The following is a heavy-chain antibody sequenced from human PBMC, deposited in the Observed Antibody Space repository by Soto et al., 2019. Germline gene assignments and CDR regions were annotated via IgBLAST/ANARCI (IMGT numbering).Heavy chain of an antibody. CDR1: GFTFGTYA. D-gene: IGHD5-18*01. CDR2: ITGSGGST. J-gene: IGHJ5*02. V-gene: IGHV3-23*01. CDR3: AKDRSVDTRDWFDP. Sequence: GWSLRLSCAASGFTFGTYAMNLVRQAPGKGLEWVSGITGSGGSTYYADSVKGRFTISRDNSENTLYLQMNSLRGDDTAVYYCAKDRSVDTRDWFDPWGEGTLVTVS.